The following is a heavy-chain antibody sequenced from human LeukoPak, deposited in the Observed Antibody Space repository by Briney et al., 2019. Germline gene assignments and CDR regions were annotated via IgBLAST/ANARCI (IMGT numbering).Heavy chain of an antibody. Sequence: GRSLRLSCAASGFTFSIYAMHWVRQPPGKGLEWVAVISYDGSNKYYADSVKGRFTISRDNSKNTLYLQMNSLRAEDTAVYYCARDSGDGYNYFDYWGQGTLVTVSS. V-gene: IGHV3-30*01. CDR1: GFTFSIYA. CDR2: ISYDGSNK. D-gene: IGHD5-24*01. CDR3: ARDSGDGYNYFDY. J-gene: IGHJ4*02.